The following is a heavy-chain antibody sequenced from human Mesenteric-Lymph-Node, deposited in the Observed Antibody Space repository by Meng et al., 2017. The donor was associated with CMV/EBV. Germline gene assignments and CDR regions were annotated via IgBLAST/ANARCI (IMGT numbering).Heavy chain of an antibody. CDR3: ARDANWGAFDY. J-gene: IGHJ4*02. CDR1: GYTFTGYY. Sequence: SCQASGYTFTGYYMHWVRQAPGQGLEWMGRINPNSGGTNYAQKFQGRVTMTRDTSISTAYMELSRLRSDDTAVYYCARDANWGAFDYWGQGTLVTVSS. V-gene: IGHV1-2*06. CDR2: INPNSGGT. D-gene: IGHD7-27*01.